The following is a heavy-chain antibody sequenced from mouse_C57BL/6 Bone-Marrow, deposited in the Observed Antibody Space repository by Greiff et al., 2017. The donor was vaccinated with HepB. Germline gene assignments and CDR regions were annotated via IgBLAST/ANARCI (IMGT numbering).Heavy chain of an antibody. CDR3: AKVLGFITTVVPYWYFDV. CDR2: IWGDGST. J-gene: IGHJ1*03. V-gene: IGHV2-3*01. CDR1: GFSLTSYG. Sequence: QVQLKESGPGLVAPSQSLSIPCTVSGFSLTSYGVSWVRQPPGKGLGGLGVIWGDGSTNYHSALISRLSISKYNSKSQVFLKQNSLQTDDTATYYCAKVLGFITTVVPYWYFDVWGTGTTVTVSS. D-gene: IGHD1-1*01.